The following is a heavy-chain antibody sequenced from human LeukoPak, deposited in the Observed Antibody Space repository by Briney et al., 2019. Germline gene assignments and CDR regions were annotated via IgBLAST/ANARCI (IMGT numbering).Heavy chain of an antibody. CDR1: GFTSSDYY. V-gene: IGHV3-11*01. D-gene: IGHD6-25*01. Sequence: GGSLRLSCAASGFTSSDYYMSWIRQAPGKGLEWVSYISSSGSTIYYADSVKGRFTISRDNAKNSLYLQMNSLRAEDTAVYYCASGSLDYYYYMDVWGKGTTVTVSS. J-gene: IGHJ6*03. CDR2: ISSSGSTI. CDR3: ASGSLDYYYYMDV.